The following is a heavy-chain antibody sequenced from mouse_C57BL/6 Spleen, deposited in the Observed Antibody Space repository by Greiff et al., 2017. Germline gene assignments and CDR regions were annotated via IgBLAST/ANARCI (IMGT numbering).Heavy chain of an antibody. D-gene: IGHD1-1*01. CDR3: ARDYCCFLYYFDY. J-gene: IGHJ2*01. V-gene: IGHV5-4*03. Sequence: EVMLVESGGGLVKPGGSLKLSCAASGFTFSSYAMSWVRQTPEKRLEWVATISDGGSYTYYPDNVKGRFTISRDNAKNNLYLQMSHLKSEDTAMYYCARDYCCFLYYFDYWGQGTTLTVSS. CDR2: ISDGGSYT. CDR1: GFTFSSYA.